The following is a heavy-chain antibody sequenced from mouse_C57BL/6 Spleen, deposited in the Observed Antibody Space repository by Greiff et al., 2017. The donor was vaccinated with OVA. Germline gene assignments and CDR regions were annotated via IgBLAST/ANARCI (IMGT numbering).Heavy chain of an antibody. V-gene: IGHV5-4*01. CDR1: GFTFSSYA. CDR3: ARDGYGSSPYYYAMDY. CDR2: ISDGGSYT. Sequence: EVHLVESGGGLVKPGGSLKLSCAASGFTFSSYAMSWVRQTPEKRLEWVATISDGGSYTYYPDNVKGRFTISRDNAKNNLYLQMSHLKSEDTAMYYCARDGYGSSPYYYAMDYWGQGTSVTVSS. J-gene: IGHJ4*01. D-gene: IGHD1-1*01.